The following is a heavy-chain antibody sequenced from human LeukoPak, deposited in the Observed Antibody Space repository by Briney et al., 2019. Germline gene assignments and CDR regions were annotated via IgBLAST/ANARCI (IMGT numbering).Heavy chain of an antibody. J-gene: IGHJ2*01. CDR3: ARDRGSGWYSGWYFDL. V-gene: IGHV3-23*01. CDR1: GFTFSNFA. Sequence: GGSLRLSCAASGFTFSNFAMSWVRQAPGKGLEWVSSISGSGSGGSTNCADSVKGRFTISRDNSKNSLYLQMNSLRAEDTAVYYCARDRGSGWYSGWYFDLWGRGTLVTVSS. CDR2: ISGSGSGGST. D-gene: IGHD6-19*01.